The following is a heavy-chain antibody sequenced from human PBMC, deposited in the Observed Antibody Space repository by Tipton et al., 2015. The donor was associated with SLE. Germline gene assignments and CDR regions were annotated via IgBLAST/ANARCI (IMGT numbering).Heavy chain of an antibody. CDR1: GFTFSSYN. V-gene: IGHV3-21*03. J-gene: IGHJ4*02. D-gene: IGHD3-3*01. Sequence: SLRLSCAASGFTFSSYNMNWVRRAPGKGLEWVSSISYGSGHIAYADSVKGRFTISRDNAENSVSLQMNSLRADDSGVYYCARGFWNGFYIGYFDSWGRGAPVTVSS. CDR2: ISYGSGHI. CDR3: ARGFWNGFYIGYFDS.